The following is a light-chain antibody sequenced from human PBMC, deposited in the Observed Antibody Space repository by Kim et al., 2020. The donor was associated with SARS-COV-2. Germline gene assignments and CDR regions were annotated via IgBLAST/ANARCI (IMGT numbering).Light chain of an antibody. J-gene: IGLJ2*01. CDR1: SIGSKR. CDR3: QVWDSSDDHRVV. V-gene: IGLV3-21*04. Sequence: PGKTARITCGRTSIGSKRVHWYQQKPGQAPVLVISYDSVRPSGIPERFSGSNSGNTATVTISRVEAGDEADYYCQVWDSSDDHRVVFGGGTQLTVL. CDR2: YDS.